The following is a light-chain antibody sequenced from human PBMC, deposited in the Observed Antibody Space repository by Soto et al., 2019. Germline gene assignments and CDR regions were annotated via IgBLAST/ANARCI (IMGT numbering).Light chain of an antibody. V-gene: IGKV3-15*01. CDR3: QQYNNWQPLA. CDR1: QSVSSN. J-gene: IGKJ4*01. CDR2: AAS. Sequence: EIVMTQSPATLSVSVGETVTNSCRASQSVSSNLAWYQQKPGQVPKLLIYAASTRSTGIPPRFSGSGSGTEFTLTISSLQSEDVAVYYCQQYNNWQPLAFGGGIKVEI.